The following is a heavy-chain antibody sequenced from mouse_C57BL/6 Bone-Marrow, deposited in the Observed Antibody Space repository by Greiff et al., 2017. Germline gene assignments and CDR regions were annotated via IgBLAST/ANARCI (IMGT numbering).Heavy chain of an antibody. V-gene: IGHV2-2*01. CDR1: GFSLTSYG. CDR2: IWSGGST. J-gene: IGHJ3*01. D-gene: IGHD1-1*01. Sequence: VMLVESGPGLVQPSQSLSITCTVSGFSLTSYGVHWVRQSPGKGLEWLGVIWSGGSTDYNAAFISRLSISKDNSKSQVFFKMNSLQADDTAIYYCARRGNYGSTWCAYWGQGTLVTVSA. CDR3: ARRGNYGSTWCAY.